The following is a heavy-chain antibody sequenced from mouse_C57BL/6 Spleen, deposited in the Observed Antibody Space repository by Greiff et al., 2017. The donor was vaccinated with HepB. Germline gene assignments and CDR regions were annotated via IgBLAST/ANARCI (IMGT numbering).Heavy chain of an antibody. CDR2: IYPGSGNT. Sequence: VQLQQSGAELVRPGASVKLSCKASGYTFTDYYINWVKQRPGPGLEWIARIYPGSGNTYYNENFKGKATLTAEKSSSTAYMQLSSLTSEESAVYVCARGDYYGSSVFDYWGQGTTLTVSS. CDR3: ARGDYYGSSVFDY. J-gene: IGHJ2*01. CDR1: GYTFTDYY. V-gene: IGHV1-76*01. D-gene: IGHD1-1*01.